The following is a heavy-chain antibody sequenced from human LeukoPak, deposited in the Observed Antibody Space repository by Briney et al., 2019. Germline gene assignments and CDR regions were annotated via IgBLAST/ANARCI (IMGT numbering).Heavy chain of an antibody. Sequence: ASVKVSCKASGGAFSSYAISWVRQAPGQGLEWMGGIIPIFGTANYAQKFQGRATITADESTSTAYMELSSLRSEDTAVYYCASSGYSSSWYRYYYYYYMDVWGKGTTVTISS. CDR2: IIPIFGTA. J-gene: IGHJ6*03. CDR1: GGAFSSYA. CDR3: ASSGYSSSWYRYYYYYYMDV. D-gene: IGHD6-13*01. V-gene: IGHV1-69*13.